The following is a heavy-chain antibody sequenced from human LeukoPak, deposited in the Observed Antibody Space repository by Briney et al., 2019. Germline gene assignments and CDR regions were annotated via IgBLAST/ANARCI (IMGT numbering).Heavy chain of an antibody. CDR1: GFTFSSYS. CDR3: ARDQRWELPAGYYYGMDV. CDR2: ISSSSSYI. J-gene: IGHJ6*02. Sequence: GSLRLSCAASGFTFSSYSMKWVRQAPGKGLEWVSSISSSSSYIYYADSVKGRFTISRDNAKNSLYLQMNSLRAEDTAVYYCARDQRWELPAGYYYGMDVWGQGTTVTVSS. V-gene: IGHV3-21*01. D-gene: IGHD1-26*01.